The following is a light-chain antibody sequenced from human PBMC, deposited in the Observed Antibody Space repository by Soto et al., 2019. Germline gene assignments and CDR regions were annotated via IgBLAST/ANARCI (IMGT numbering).Light chain of an antibody. CDR1: SSDVGDYNY. J-gene: IGLJ2*01. CDR3: SSYTSSSTQV. Sequence: QSVLTQPASVSGSPGQSITISCTGTSSDVGDYNYVSWYQQHPGKVPKLVIYEVSNRPSGVSNRFSGSKSGNTASLTISGLQAEDEADYYCSSYTSSSTQVFGGGTQLTVL. V-gene: IGLV2-14*01. CDR2: EVS.